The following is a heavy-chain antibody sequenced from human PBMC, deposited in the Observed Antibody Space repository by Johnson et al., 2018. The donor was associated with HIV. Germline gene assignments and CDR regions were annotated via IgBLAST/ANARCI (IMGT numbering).Heavy chain of an antibody. J-gene: IGHJ3*02. CDR3: ARAYGIAAAGTSGAFDI. Sequence: EVQPVESGGGLVQPGRSLRLSCVASGFTFFSYAMSWVRQAPGKGLEWVSAISGSGGSTYYPGSVKGRFTISRENAKNSLYLQMNSLRAGDTAVYYCARAYGIAAAGTSGAFDIWGQGTMVTVSS. CDR2: ISGSGGST. CDR1: GFTFFSYA. V-gene: IGHV3-23*04. D-gene: IGHD6-13*01.